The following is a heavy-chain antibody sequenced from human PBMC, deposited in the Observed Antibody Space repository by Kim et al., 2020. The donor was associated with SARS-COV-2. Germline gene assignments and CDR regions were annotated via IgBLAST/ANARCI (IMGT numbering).Heavy chain of an antibody. V-gene: IGHV3-30*18. J-gene: IGHJ4*02. CDR1: GFTFSSYG. CDR3: AKEGYYGSGSYPDF. CDR2: ISYDGDNK. Sequence: GGSLRLSCAASGFTFSSYGMHWVRQAPGKGLEWVAVISYDGDNKNYADSVKGRFIISRDNSKNTLYVQMNSLRAEDTAVYYCAKEGYYGSGSYPDFWGQG. D-gene: IGHD3-10*01.